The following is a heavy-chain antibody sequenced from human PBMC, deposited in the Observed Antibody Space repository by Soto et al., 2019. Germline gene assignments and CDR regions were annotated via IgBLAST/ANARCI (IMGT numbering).Heavy chain of an antibody. V-gene: IGHV3-30*18. CDR3: AKDRSSSWSFDY. D-gene: IGHD6-13*01. J-gene: IGHJ4*02. CDR1: GFTFSRNG. Sequence: QVQLVESGGGVVQPGRSPRFSCAASGFTFSRNGMHWVRQAPGKGLEWVAVISYDGSNKYYADSVKGRFTISRDNSKNTLYLQMNSLRAEDTAVYYCAKDRSSSWSFDYWGQGTLVTVSS. CDR2: ISYDGSNK.